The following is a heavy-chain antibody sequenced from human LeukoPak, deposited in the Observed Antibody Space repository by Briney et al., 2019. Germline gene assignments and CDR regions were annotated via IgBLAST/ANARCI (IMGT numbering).Heavy chain of an antibody. Sequence: SETLSLTCTVSGGSISTYYWSWIRQPAGQGLEYIGRMYTSGSTNYNPSLKSRVTISVDTSKNQFSLKLSSVTAADTAVYYCARGYDGSGYYYRNWYFDLWGRGTLVTVSS. V-gene: IGHV4-4*07. CDR3: ARGYDGSGYYYRNWYFDL. D-gene: IGHD3-22*01. CDR2: MYTSGST. J-gene: IGHJ2*01. CDR1: GGSISTYY.